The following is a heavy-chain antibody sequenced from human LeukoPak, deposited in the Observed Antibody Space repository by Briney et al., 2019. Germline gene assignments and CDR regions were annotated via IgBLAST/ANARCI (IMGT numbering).Heavy chain of an antibody. CDR2: ISGSGGST. CDR1: GFTFSSYA. CDR3: AKREVAAAGTYYGMGV. Sequence: PGGSLRLSCAASGFTFSSYAMSWVRQAPGKGLEWVSAISGSGGSTYYADSVKGRFTISRDNSKNTLYLQMNSLRAEDTAVYYCAKREVAAAGTYYGMGVWGQGTTVTVSS. V-gene: IGHV3-23*01. D-gene: IGHD6-13*01. J-gene: IGHJ6*02.